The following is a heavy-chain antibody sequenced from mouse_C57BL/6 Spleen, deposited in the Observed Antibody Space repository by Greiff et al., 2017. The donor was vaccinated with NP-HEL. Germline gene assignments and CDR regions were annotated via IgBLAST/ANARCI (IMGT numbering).Heavy chain of an antibody. J-gene: IGHJ2*01. CDR2: IYPGSGNT. V-gene: IGHV1-76*01. CDR1: GYTFTDYY. Sequence: QVQLKQSGAELVRPGASVKLSCKASGYTFTDYYINWVKQRPGQGLEWIARIYPGSGNTYYNEKFKGKAKLTAEKSSSTAYMQLSSLTSDDSAVYFWARDYYDYPYYFDYWGQGTTLTVAS. D-gene: IGHD2-4*01. CDR3: ARDYYDYPYYFDY.